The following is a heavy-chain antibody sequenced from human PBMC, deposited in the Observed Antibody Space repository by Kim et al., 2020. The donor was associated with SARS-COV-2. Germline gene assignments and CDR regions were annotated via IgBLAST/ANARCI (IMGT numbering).Heavy chain of an antibody. J-gene: IGHJ4*02. Sequence: SRVTISVDTSKNQFSLKLSSVTAADTAVYYCARHGVGGAIVVVPAADFDYWGQGTLVTVSS. CDR3: ARHGVGGAIVVVPAADFDY. D-gene: IGHD2-2*01. V-gene: IGHV4-39*01.